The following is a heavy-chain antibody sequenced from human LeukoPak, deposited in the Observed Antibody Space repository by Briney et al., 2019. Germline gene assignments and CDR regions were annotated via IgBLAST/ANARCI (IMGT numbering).Heavy chain of an antibody. CDR1: GGSISSSSYY. V-gene: IGHV4-39*01. CDR2: IFQSGTT. Sequence: SETLSLTCTVSGGSISSSSYYWGWIRQPPGKGLEWIGHIFQSGTTYYNPSLKSRVTISADTSKKQFSLKLNSVTAADTAVYYCARTNYYDSLTLGYWGQGTLVTVSS. D-gene: IGHD3-22*01. J-gene: IGHJ4*02. CDR3: ARTNYYDSLTLGY.